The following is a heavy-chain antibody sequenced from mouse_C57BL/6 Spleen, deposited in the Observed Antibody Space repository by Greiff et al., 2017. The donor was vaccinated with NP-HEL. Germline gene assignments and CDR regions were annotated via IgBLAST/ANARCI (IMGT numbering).Heavy chain of an antibody. CDR2: IYPGSGNT. D-gene: IGHD1-1*01. CDR1: GYTFTDYY. CDR3: ARSFTTDYAMDY. J-gene: IGHJ4*01. Sequence: VQLQQSGAELVRPGASVKLSCKASGYTFTDYYINWVKQRPGQGLEWIARIYPGSGNTYYNEKFKGKATLTAEKSSSTAYMQLSSLTSEDSAVYFCARSFTTDYAMDYWGQGTSVTVSS. V-gene: IGHV1-76*01.